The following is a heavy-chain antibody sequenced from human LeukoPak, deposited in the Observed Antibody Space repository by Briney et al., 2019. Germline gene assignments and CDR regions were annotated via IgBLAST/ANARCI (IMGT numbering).Heavy chain of an antibody. Sequence: SQTLSLTCTVSGGSISSGCYYWSWIRQPAGKGLEWIGSIYYSGSTYYNPSLKSRVTISVDTSKNQFSLKLSSVTAADTAVYYCARVAYGELRYFDWLPPPDGTDVWGQGTTVTVSS. V-gene: IGHV4-39*07. J-gene: IGHJ6*02. CDR2: IYYSGST. CDR3: ARVAYGELRYFDWLPPPDGTDV. D-gene: IGHD3-9*01. CDR1: GGSISSGCYY.